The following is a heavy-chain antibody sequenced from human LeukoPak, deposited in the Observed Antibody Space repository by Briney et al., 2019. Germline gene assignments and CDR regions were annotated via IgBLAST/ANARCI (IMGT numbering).Heavy chain of an antibody. J-gene: IGHJ2*01. CDR3: AREGLSSVWFDWYFDL. CDR2: ICTVGDT. D-gene: IGHD6-19*01. V-gene: IGHV3-13*01. Sequence: PGGSLRLSCEASGFTFSTYDMHWVRHPIGRGVEWVSAICTVGDTYYPGSVKGRFTISRENAKNSLYPQMDSLTAGDTAVYYCAREGLSSVWFDWYFDLWGRGTLVTVSS. CDR1: GFTFSTYD.